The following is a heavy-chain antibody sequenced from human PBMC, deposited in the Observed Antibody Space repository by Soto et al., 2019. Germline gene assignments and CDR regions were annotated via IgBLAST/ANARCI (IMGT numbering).Heavy chain of an antibody. D-gene: IGHD3-22*01. V-gene: IGHV3-48*03. CDR1: GFTFSSYE. Sequence: PGGSLRLSCAASGFTFSSYEMNWVRQAPGKGLEWVSYISSSGSTIYYADSVKGRFTISRDNAKNSLYLQMNSLRAEDTAVYYCARGHYDPSPFDIWGQGTMVTVSS. CDR3: ARGHYDPSPFDI. J-gene: IGHJ3*02. CDR2: ISSSGSTI.